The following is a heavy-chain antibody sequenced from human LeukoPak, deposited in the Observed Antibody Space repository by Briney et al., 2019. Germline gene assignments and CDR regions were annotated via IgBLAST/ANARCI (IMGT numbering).Heavy chain of an antibody. CDR2: IYPGDSDT. J-gene: IGHJ4*02. V-gene: IGHV5-51*01. Sequence: GESLQISFKGSGYRFTSYWSGWVRQMPGKGLEGMGIIYPGDSDTRYSPSFQGQVTISTGKSISTASLPWSSLKASDTAMYFCARLRGVVVGANYFDYWGQGTLVTVSS. CDR1: GYRFTSYW. CDR3: ARLRGVVVGANYFDY. D-gene: IGHD2-15*01.